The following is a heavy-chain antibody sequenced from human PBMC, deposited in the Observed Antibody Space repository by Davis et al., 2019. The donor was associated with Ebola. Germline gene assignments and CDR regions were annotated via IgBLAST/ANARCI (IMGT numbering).Heavy chain of an antibody. V-gene: IGHV3-33*08. Sequence: PGGSLRLSCAASGFTFSSYGMHWVRQAPGKGLEWMAVIWYDGSNKYYADSVKGRFTISRDNSKNTLYLQMNSLRAEDTAVYYCARGALALDYWGQGTLVTVSS. CDR2: IWYDGSNK. CDR3: ARGALALDY. J-gene: IGHJ4*02. CDR1: GFTFSSYG.